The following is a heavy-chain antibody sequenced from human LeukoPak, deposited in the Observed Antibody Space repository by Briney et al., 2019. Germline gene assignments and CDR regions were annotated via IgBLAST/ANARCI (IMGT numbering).Heavy chain of an antibody. CDR3: LLWSGSVGY. V-gene: IGHV4-39*07. CDR2: INHSGST. D-gene: IGHD3-3*01. J-gene: IGHJ4*02. Sequence: SETLSLTCTVSGGSISSSSYYWGWIRQPPGKGLEWIGEINHSGSTNYNPSLKSRVTISVDTSKNQFSLKLSSVTAADTAVYYCLLWSGSVGYWGQGTLVTVSS. CDR1: GGSISSSSYY.